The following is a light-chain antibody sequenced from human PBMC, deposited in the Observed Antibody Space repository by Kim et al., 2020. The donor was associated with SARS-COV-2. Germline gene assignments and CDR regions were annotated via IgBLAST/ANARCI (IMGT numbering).Light chain of an antibody. CDR2: TTS. J-gene: IGKJ1*01. Sequence: DIQMTQSPSSLSASVGDRVTITCRASQNIRSNLNWYQQKPGTAPKLLIYTTSNLQSRVPSRFSGSGSATDFTLTISSLQPEDFATYYCQQSYTNPPTFGQGTRVEIK. V-gene: IGKV1-39*01. CDR1: QNIRSN. CDR3: QQSYTNPPT.